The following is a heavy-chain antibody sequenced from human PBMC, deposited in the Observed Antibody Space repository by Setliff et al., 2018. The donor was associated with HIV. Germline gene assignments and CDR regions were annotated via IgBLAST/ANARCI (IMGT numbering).Heavy chain of an antibody. J-gene: IGHJ4*02. CDR2: ISTYNDNT. Sequence: GASVKVSCKASGYTFTSHGISWVRQAPGQGLEWMGWISTYNDNTNYAQKLQGRVTMTTETSTSTAYMELRSLRTDDTAVYYCARDRTFILEWLSHWGQGTLVTVS. CDR3: ARDRTFILEWLSH. V-gene: IGHV1-18*01. D-gene: IGHD3-3*01. CDR1: GYTFTSHG.